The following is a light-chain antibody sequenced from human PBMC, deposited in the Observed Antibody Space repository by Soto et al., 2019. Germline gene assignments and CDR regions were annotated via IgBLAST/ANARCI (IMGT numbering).Light chain of an antibody. Sequence: QSVLTQPPSVSGAPGQRVTISCTGSSSNIGAGYDVHWYQQLPGTAPKLLIYGNSNRPSGVPDRFSGSKSVTSASLAITGLQAADEADYYCQSYDSSLSGLGVFGGGTKLTVL. J-gene: IGLJ3*02. CDR3: QSYDSSLSGLGV. CDR1: SSNIGAGYD. CDR2: GNS. V-gene: IGLV1-40*01.